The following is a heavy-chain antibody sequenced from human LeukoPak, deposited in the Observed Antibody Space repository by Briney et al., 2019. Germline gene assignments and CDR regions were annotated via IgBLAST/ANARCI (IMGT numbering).Heavy chain of an antibody. CDR2: ISSSSSTI. V-gene: IGHV3-48*04. CDR3: ARDLRSFGELFPDY. Sequence: PGGSLRLSCAASGFTCSSYSMNWVCQAPGKGLEWVSYISSSSSTIYYADSVKGRFTISRDNAKNALYLQMNSLRAEDTAVYYCARDLRSFGELFPDYWGQGTLVTVSS. D-gene: IGHD3-10*01. J-gene: IGHJ4*02. CDR1: GFTCSSYS.